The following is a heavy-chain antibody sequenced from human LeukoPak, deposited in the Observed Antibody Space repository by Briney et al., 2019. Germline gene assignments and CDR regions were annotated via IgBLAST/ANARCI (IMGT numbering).Heavy chain of an antibody. D-gene: IGHD5-24*01. CDR3: ARTTSSGYNKYYFDY. V-gene: IGHV1-69*04. CDR1: GGTFSSYA. Sequence: SVKVSCKASGGTFSSYAISWVRQAPGQGLEWMGRIIPILGIANYAQKFQGRVTITADKSTITAYMELSSLRSEDTAVYYCARTTSSGYNKYYFDYWGQGTLVTVSS. CDR2: IIPILGIA. J-gene: IGHJ4*02.